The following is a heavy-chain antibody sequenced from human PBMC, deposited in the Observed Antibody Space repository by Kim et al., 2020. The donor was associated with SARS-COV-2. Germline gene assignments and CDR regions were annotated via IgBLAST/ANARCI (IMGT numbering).Heavy chain of an antibody. D-gene: IGHD1-26*01. CDR1: GGSISSYY. CDR2: IYYSGST. Sequence: SETLSLTCTVSGGSISSYYWSWIRQPPGKGLEWIGYIYYSGSTNYNPSLKSRVTISVDTSKNQFSLKLSSVTAADTAVYYCARDGSENRAFDIWGQGTMVTVSS. J-gene: IGHJ3*02. V-gene: IGHV4-59*01. CDR3: ARDGSENRAFDI.